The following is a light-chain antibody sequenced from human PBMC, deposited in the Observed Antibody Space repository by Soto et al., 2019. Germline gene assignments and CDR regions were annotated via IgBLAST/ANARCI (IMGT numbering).Light chain of an antibody. V-gene: IGLV2-14*01. J-gene: IGLJ1*01. Sequence: QSVLTLPASVSGSPGQSITISCTGTSSDIGGFYYVSWYQHHPGKDPKLMIYTVSNRPSGVSNRFSGSKSGNTASLTISGLQDEDGADYFCSSYSSSSTFYVFGDGTKVTVL. CDR3: SSYSSSSTFYV. CDR2: TVS. CDR1: SSDIGGFYY.